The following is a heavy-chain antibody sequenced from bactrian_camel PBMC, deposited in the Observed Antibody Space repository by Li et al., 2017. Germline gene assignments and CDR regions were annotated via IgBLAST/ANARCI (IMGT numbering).Heavy chain of an antibody. CDR1: GNTLTSSC. CDR3: AAVRYGVTWYPLCRARSADFGY. V-gene: IGHV3S6*01. J-gene: IGHJ6*01. D-gene: IGHD6*01. Sequence: VQLVESGGGSVQAGESLTLSCAASGNTLTSSCMAWFRQVPGKERERVARIDSDRSITYADSVKGRFTISKDNAKNTQYLQMNSLKPEDTAMYYCAAVRYGVTWYPLCRARSADFGYWGQGTQVTVS. CDR2: IDSDRSIT.